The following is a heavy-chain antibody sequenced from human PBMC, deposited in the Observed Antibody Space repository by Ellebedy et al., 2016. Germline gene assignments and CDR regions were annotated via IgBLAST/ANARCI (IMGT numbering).Heavy chain of an antibody. Sequence: GESLKISCAASGFTFSRHWMHWVRQAPGKGLVWVSHIKGDGSNAKYADSVKGRFTISMDNAKNTLYLEMNSLRTEDTAIYYCVRDDSGPKAFDIWGLGTMVTVSS. J-gene: IGHJ3*02. CDR3: VRDDSGPKAFDI. CDR2: IKGDGSNA. D-gene: IGHD5-12*01. CDR1: GFTFSRHW. V-gene: IGHV3-74*03.